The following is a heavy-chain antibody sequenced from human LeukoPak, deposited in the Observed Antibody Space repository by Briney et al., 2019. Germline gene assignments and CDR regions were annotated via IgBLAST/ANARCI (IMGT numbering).Heavy chain of an antibody. J-gene: IGHJ4*02. CDR2: ISSSSSYI. CDR1: GFTFSSYS. CDR3: VGLRVPDYDILTGYEFDY. Sequence: PGGSLRLSCAASGFTFSSYSMNWVRQAPGKGLEWVSSISSSSSYIYYADSVKGRFTISRDNAKNSLYLQMNSLRAEHTAVYYCVGLRVPDYDILTGYEFDYWGQGTLVTVSS. V-gene: IGHV3-21*01. D-gene: IGHD3-9*01.